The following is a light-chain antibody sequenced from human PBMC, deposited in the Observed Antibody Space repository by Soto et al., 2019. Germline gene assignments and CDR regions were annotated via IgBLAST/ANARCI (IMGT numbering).Light chain of an antibody. CDR1: QSISSW. J-gene: IGKJ1*01. CDR3: QQYNSYWT. V-gene: IGKV1-5*01. CDR2: DAS. Sequence: DIQMTQSPSTLSASAGDRVTITCRASQSISSWLAWYQQKPGKAPKLLIYDASSLESGVPSRFSGSGSGTEFTLTISSLQPDDFATYYCQQYNSYWTFGQGTKADIK.